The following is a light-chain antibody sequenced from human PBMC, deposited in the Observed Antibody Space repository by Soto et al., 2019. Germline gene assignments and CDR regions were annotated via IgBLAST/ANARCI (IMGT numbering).Light chain of an antibody. V-gene: IGLV1-40*01. CDR1: SSNIGANYD. Sequence: QSVLKQPPSVSGAPGPRVTISCTWSSSNIGANYDVQWYQQLPETGPKLLIYGNSNRPSGVPDRFSGSKSGTSASLAITGLRAEDEADYYCQSYDSSLSGVIFGGGTKLPVL. J-gene: IGLJ2*01. CDR3: QSYDSSLSGVI. CDR2: GNS.